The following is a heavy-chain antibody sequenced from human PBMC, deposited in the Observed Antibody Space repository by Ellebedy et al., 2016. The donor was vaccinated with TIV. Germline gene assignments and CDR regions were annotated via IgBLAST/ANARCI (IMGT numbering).Heavy chain of an antibody. CDR3: ARGEYSGYAPPGY. Sequence: GGSLRLSCAASGFTFSGFAMHWVRQAPGKGLEWVALIWHDVSDEDYADSVKGRFTISRDNSKKTLYLQMNSLRAEDTAVYYCARGEYSGYAPPGYWGQGSLVTVSS. CDR2: IWHDVSDE. CDR1: GFTFSGFA. J-gene: IGHJ4*02. V-gene: IGHV3-33*08. D-gene: IGHD5-12*01.